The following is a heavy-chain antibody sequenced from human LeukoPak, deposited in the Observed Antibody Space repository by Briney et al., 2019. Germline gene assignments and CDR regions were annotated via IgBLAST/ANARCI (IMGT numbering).Heavy chain of an antibody. J-gene: IGHJ4*02. V-gene: IGHV1-18*01. Sequence: ASVKVSCKASVYTFTNYGITWVRQAPGQGLEWMGWISPYKGDRNYAQSLQGRVTMTTDTSTSTAYMEVRSLRSDDTAVYYCATEGGWQPTDYGDNVYWGQGTLVTVSS. CDR2: ISPYKGDR. CDR1: VYTFTNYG. CDR3: ATEGGWQPTDYGDNVY. D-gene: IGHD4-17*01.